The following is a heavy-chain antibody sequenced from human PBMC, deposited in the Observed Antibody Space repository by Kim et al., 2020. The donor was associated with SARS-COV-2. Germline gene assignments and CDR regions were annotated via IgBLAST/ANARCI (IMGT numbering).Heavy chain of an antibody. CDR1: GGSFSGYY. CDR3: ASLRITMVRGSRYGMDV. J-gene: IGHJ6*01. D-gene: IGHD3-10*01. Sequence: SETLSLTCAVYGGSFSGYYWSWIRQPPGKGLEWIGEINHSGSTNYNPSLKSRVTISVDTSKNQFSLKLSSVTAADTAVYYCASLRITMVRGSRYGMDVWG. V-gene: IGHV4-34*01. CDR2: INHSGST.